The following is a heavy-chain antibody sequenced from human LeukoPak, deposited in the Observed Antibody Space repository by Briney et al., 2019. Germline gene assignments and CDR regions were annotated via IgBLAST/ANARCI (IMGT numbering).Heavy chain of an antibody. J-gene: IGHJ4*02. CDR1: GFTFSSYD. CDR3: ARAVSSGWYGD. CDR2: IGPAGDT. Sequence: GGSLRLSCAASGFTFSSYDMDRVRQATGKGMEWVSAIGPAGDTYYPGSVKGRFTISRENAKNSLYLQMNSLRAGDTAVYYCARAVSSGWYGDWGQGTLVTVSS. V-gene: IGHV3-13*04. D-gene: IGHD6-19*01.